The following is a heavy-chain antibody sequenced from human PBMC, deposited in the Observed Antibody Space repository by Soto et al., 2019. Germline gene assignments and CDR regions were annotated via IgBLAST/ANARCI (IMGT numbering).Heavy chain of an antibody. CDR3: ARDRGPNTFDY. J-gene: IGHJ4*02. CDR2: IKQDGSDK. D-gene: IGHD7-27*01. Sequence: EVQLVESGGDLVQPGGSLRLSCAASGFSFSNYWMTWVRQAPGKGLEWVANIKQDGSDKYYVESVKGRFTVSKDNTQSSVFLQMNSLRVEDTAVYYCARDRGPNTFDYWGQGTLVTVSS. V-gene: IGHV3-7*01. CDR1: GFSFSNYW.